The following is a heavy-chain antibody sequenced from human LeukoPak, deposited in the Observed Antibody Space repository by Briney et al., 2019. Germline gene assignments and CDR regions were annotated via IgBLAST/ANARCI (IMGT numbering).Heavy chain of an antibody. CDR1: GGSFSGYY. CDR2: INHSGST. Sequence: PETLSLTCAVSGGSFSGYYSSWIRQPPGKGLEWIGEINHSGSTNYNPSLKSRVTISVDTSTNQFSLKLSSVTAADTAVYYCARRPRPTMIVVVSCYLDYWGQGTLATVSS. V-gene: IGHV4-34*01. CDR3: ARRPRPTMIVVVSCYLDY. J-gene: IGHJ4*02. D-gene: IGHD3-22*01.